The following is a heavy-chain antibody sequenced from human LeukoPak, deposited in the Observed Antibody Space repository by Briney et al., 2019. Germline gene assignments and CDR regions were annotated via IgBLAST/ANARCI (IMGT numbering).Heavy chain of an antibody. Sequence: ASVKVSCKASGYTFTSYYMHWVRQAPGQGLEWMGWINPNSGGTNYAQKFQGRVTMTRDTSISTAYMELSRLRSDDTAVYYCARDFSDSSGYLSFDIWGQGTMVTVSS. J-gene: IGHJ3*02. CDR2: INPNSGGT. CDR3: ARDFSDSSGYLSFDI. V-gene: IGHV1-2*02. CDR1: GYTFTSYY. D-gene: IGHD3-22*01.